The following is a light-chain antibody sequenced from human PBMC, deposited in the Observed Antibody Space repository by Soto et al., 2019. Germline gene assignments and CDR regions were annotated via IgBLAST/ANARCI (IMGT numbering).Light chain of an antibody. V-gene: IGKV1-5*01. CDR2: DAS. CDR3: QPYESFSPSS. CDR1: QSVSSS. Sequence: DIQMTQSPSTLSAFVGDRVTITCRASQSVSSSLAWYQQKPGKAPKLLIYDASTLESGVPSRFSGSGYGTEFTLSITGLQPGDVATYYCQPYESFSPSSFGQGTRLEIK. J-gene: IGKJ2*01.